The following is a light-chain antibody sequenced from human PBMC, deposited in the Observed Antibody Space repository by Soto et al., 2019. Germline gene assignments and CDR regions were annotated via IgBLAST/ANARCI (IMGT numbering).Light chain of an antibody. CDR3: QQYGSSPGT. CDR1: QSVSSSY. J-gene: IGKJ3*01. Sequence: EIVLTQSPGSLSLSPGKRATLSCRASQSVSSSYLAWYQQKPGQAPRLLIYGASSRATGIPDRFSGNGSGTDFTLTITRLEPEDFAVYYCQQYGSSPGTFGPGTKVDIK. CDR2: GAS. V-gene: IGKV3-20*01.